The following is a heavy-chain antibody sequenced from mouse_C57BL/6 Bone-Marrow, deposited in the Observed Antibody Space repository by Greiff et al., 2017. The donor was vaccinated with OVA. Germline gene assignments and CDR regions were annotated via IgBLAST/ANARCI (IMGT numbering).Heavy chain of an antibody. J-gene: IGHJ4*01. CDR2: FYPGSGSI. D-gene: IGHD1-1*01. CDR1: GYTFTEYT. CDR3: ARHEEGVITTVGQGMDY. Sequence: VQLQQSGAELVKPGASVKLSCKASGYTFTEYTIHWVKQWSGQGLGWIGWFYPGSGSIKYNEKFEDKATLTADKSSSTVDMELSRLTSEDSAVYFCARHEEGVITTVGQGMDYWGQGTSVTVSS. V-gene: IGHV1-62-2*01.